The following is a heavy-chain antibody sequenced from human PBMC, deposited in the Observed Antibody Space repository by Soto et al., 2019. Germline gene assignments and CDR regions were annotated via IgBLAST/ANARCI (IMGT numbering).Heavy chain of an antibody. CDR1: GFTLDDYT. CDR3: AKDRAVVVPVSTSYFHYYGLDV. D-gene: IGHD2-2*01. Sequence: VQLVESGGGLVQPGGSLRLSCAAYGFTLDDYTMHWVRQAPGKGLEWVAGVGWNGGDIVYADSVKGRFTVSRDNTKNSLYLEMNSLRTEDTAIYYCAKDRAVVVPVSTSYFHYYGLDVWGQGTTVTVS. V-gene: IGHV3-9*01. J-gene: IGHJ6*02. CDR2: VGWNGGDI.